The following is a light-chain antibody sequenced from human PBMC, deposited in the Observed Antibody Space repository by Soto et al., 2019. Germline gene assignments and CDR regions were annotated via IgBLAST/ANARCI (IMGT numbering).Light chain of an antibody. CDR1: SSDIGSSNY. J-gene: IGLJ1*01. CDR3: SSYTANSVTLYV. V-gene: IGLV2-14*01. CDR2: EVR. Sequence: QSVLTQPASVSGSPGQSITISCTGTSSDIGSSNYVSWYQQHPGKAPKVMIYEVRNRPSGVSNRFSGSKSGNTASLTISGLQAEDEAEYYCSSYTANSVTLYVLGTGTKV.